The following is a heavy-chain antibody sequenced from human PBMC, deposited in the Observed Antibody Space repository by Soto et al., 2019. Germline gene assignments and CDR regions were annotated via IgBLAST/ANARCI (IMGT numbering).Heavy chain of an antibody. CDR3: AGTNYLFEY. Sequence: SQTLSHTWPFSFGSVSSGSCYLSCIRQPPGKGLEWIGYIYYSGSTNYNPSLKSRVTISVDTSKNQFSLKLSSVTAADTAVYYCAGTNYLFEYWGQGTLVTVSS. D-gene: IGHD4-4*01. V-gene: IGHV4-61*01. J-gene: IGHJ4*02. CDR2: IYYSGST. CDR1: FGSVSSGSCY.